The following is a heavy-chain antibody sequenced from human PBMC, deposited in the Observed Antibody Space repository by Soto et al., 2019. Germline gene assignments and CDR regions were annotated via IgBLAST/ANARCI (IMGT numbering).Heavy chain of an antibody. Sequence: EVQLLESGGGLVQPGGSLRLSCAASGFTFSSYAMSWVRQAPGKGLEWVSAISGSGGSTYYADSVKGRFTISRDNSKNTLYLQMNSLRAEDTAVYYCAKDPWQVGGDYVLGAFDIWGQGTMVTVSS. CDR2: ISGSGGST. CDR3: AKDPWQVGGDYVLGAFDI. J-gene: IGHJ3*02. D-gene: IGHD4-17*01. CDR1: GFTFSSYA. V-gene: IGHV3-23*01.